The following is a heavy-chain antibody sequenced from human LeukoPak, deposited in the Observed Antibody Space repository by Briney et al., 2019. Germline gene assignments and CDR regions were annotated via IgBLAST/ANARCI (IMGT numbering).Heavy chain of an antibody. J-gene: IGHJ4*02. CDR1: GLTFSSYG. Sequence: GGSLRLSCAASGLTFSSYGMHWVRQAPGKGLEGVAAIWYDGSNKYYTDSVKGRFTISRDNSKNTLYLQMNSLGAEDTAVYYCARRGASGNYHLDYWGQGTLVTVSS. CDR2: IWYDGSNK. CDR3: ARRGASGNYHLDY. V-gene: IGHV3-33*01. D-gene: IGHD1-26*01.